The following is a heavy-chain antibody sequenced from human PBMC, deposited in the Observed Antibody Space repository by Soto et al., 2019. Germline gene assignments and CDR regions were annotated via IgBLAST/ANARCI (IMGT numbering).Heavy chain of an antibody. J-gene: IGHJ4*02. Sequence: QVQLVQSGAELKKPGASVMVSCKASGYTFTAYGIPWVRQSPGQTLEWIGWINSGNGNTKYSDKMQDRGTITRDTAATTVYVEVRGLRSEDTAVYFCASGPFGATIILGTLPDFWGQGSLVTVSS. CDR1: GYTFTAYG. V-gene: IGHV1-3*04. CDR3: ASGPFGATIILGTLPDF. D-gene: IGHD3-3*01. CDR2: INSGNGNT.